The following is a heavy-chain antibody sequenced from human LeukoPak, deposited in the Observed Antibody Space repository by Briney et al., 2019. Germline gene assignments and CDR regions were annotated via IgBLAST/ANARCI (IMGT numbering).Heavy chain of an antibody. CDR1: GYTFTSYY. Sequence: ASVKVSCKASGYTFTSYYMHWVRQAPGQGLEWMGIINPSGGSTSYAQKFQGRVTMTRDTSTSTVYMELSSLRSEDTAVYYCARDPKDCSSTSCSKLSPFDPWGQGTLVTVSS. J-gene: IGHJ5*02. CDR2: INPSGGST. V-gene: IGHV1-46*01. CDR3: ARDPKDCSSTSCSKLSPFDP. D-gene: IGHD2-2*01.